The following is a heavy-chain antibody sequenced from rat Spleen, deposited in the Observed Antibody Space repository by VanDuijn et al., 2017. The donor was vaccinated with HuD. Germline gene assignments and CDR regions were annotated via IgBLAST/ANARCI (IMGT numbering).Heavy chain of an antibody. V-gene: IGHV5-25*01. Sequence: EVQLVESGGGLVQPGRSLKLSCAASGRTFSDYYMAWVRQAPTKGLEWVAYISTGGTTYYRDSVKGRFTISRDKAKSTLYLQMDSLRSEDTATYYCARRNSGIFDYWGQGVMVPVSS. CDR1: GRTFSDYY. J-gene: IGHJ2*01. CDR3: ARRNSGIFDY. CDR2: ISTGGTT. D-gene: IGHD4-4*01.